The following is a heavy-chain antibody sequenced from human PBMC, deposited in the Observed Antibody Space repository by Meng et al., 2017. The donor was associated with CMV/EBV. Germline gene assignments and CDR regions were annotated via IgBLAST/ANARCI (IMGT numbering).Heavy chain of an antibody. J-gene: IGHJ5*02. CDR1: GESFSGYY. D-gene: IGHD3-10*01. CDR3: ARTSITMVRGIFDH. Sequence: VYGESFSGYYWSWIRQPPGKGLEWIGEINHSGSTNYNPSLKSRVTISVDTSKNQFSLKLSSVTAADTAVYYCARTSITMVRGIFDHWGQGTLVTVSS. CDR2: INHSGST. V-gene: IGHV4-34*01.